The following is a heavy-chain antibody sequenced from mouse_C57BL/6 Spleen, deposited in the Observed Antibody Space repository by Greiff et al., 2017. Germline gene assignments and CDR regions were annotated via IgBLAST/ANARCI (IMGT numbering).Heavy chain of an antibody. Sequence: QVQLKQPGAELVKPGASVKMSCKASGYTFTSYWITWVKQRPGQGLEWIGDIYPGSGSTNYNEKFKSKATLTVDTSSSTAYMQLSSLTSEDSAVYYCARGSNYFYYYAMDYWGQGTSVTVSS. CDR1: GYTFTSYW. V-gene: IGHV1-55*01. CDR3: ARGSNYFYYYAMDY. D-gene: IGHD2-5*01. CDR2: IYPGSGST. J-gene: IGHJ4*01.